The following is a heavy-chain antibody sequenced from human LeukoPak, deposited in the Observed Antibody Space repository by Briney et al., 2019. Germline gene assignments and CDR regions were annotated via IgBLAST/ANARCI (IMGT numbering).Heavy chain of an antibody. CDR2: INWNGGST. CDR3: AKGLELESRLEY. D-gene: IGHD1-7*01. CDR1: GFTFDDYG. V-gene: IGHV3-20*04. Sequence: PGGSLRLSCAASGFTFDDYGMSWVRQVPGKVLEWVSGINWNGGSTGNADSVKGRFTTSRDNSKNTLYLQMNSLRAEDTAVYYCAKGLELESRLEYWGQGTLVTVSS. J-gene: IGHJ4*02.